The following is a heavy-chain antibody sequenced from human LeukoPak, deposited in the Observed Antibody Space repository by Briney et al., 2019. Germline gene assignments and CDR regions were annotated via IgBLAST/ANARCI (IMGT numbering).Heavy chain of an antibody. CDR3: ARNNIAAAGTTP. CDR1: GFTFSSYS. CDR2: ISSSSSYI. Sequence: GGSLRLSCAASGFTFSSYSMNWVRQAPGKGLEWVSSISSSSSYIYYADSVKGRFTISRDNAKNSLYLQMNSLRAEDTAVYYCARNNIAAAGTTPWGQGTLVTVSS. J-gene: IGHJ5*02. V-gene: IGHV3-21*01. D-gene: IGHD6-13*01.